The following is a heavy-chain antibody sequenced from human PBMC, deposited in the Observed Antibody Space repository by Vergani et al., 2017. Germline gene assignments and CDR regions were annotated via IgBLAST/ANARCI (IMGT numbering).Heavy chain of an antibody. CDR2: LYASGST. CDR3: ARHLRGYSYGVFDY. V-gene: IGHV4-4*09. CDR1: GASVNSYY. D-gene: IGHD5-18*01. J-gene: IGHJ4*02. Sequence: QVKLQESGPGLVKPSETLSLTCTVSGASVNSYYWSWIRHPPEKGLEWIGSLYASGSTYYSPSLKSRVAISIDTSKNHFSLRLSSVTAADTAVYYCARHLRGYSYGVFDYWGQGREVTVSS.